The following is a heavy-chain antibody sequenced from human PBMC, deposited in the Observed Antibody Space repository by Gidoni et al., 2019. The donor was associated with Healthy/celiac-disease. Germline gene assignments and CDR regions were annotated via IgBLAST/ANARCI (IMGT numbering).Heavy chain of an antibody. D-gene: IGHD1-26*01. Sequence: QVQLVQSGAEVKKPGASVKVSCKASGYTFTSYYMHWVRQAPGQGLEWMGIINPSGGSTSYAQKFQGRVTMTRDTSTSTVYMELSSLRSEDTAVYYCARWYAGSGTGNNWYFDLWGRGTLVTVSS. V-gene: IGHV1-46*01. CDR2: INPSGGST. CDR1: GYTFTSYY. J-gene: IGHJ2*01. CDR3: ARWYAGSGTGNNWYFDL.